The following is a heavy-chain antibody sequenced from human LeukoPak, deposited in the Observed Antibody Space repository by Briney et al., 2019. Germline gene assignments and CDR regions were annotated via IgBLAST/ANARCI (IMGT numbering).Heavy chain of an antibody. CDR1: GGSFSGYY. CDR2: INHSGST. V-gene: IGHV4-34*01. Sequence: PSETLSLTCAVCGGSFSGYYWSWIRQPPGKGLEWIGEINHSGSTNYNPSLKSRVTISVDTSKNQFSLKLSSVTAADTAVYYCARDHNYAFDNWGQGTLVTVSS. J-gene: IGHJ4*02. D-gene: IGHD4-11*01. CDR3: ARDHNYAFDN.